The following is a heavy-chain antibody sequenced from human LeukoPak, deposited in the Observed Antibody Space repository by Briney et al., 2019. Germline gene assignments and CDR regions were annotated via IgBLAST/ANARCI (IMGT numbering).Heavy chain of an antibody. D-gene: IGHD6-13*01. J-gene: IGHJ4*02. Sequence: ASVKVSCKASGYIFTNHAMHWVRQAPGQGLEWMGWINAANGDTKYSQKFQGRVTITRDTSANIVYVELSSLISEDTAVYYCAKAVSSSWYYRSYYFDYWGQGTLVTVSS. CDR1: GYIFTNHA. V-gene: IGHV1-3*01. CDR3: AKAVSSSWYYRSYYFDY. CDR2: INAANGDT.